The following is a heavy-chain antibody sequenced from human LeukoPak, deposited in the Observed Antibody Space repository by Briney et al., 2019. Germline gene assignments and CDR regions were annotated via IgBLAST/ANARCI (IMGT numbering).Heavy chain of an antibody. CDR3: ARVDYGDYGEDY. Sequence: PSETLSLTCTVSGGSVSSGSYYWSWLRQPPGTGLEWIGYIYYSGSTNYNPSLKSRVTISVDTSKNQFSLKLSSVAAADTAVYYCARVDYGDYGEDYWGQGTLVTVSS. V-gene: IGHV4-61*01. CDR1: GGSVSSGSYY. D-gene: IGHD4-17*01. J-gene: IGHJ4*02. CDR2: IYYSGST.